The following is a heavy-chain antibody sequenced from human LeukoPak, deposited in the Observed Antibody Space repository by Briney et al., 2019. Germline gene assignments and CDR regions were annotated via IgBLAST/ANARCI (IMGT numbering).Heavy chain of an antibody. J-gene: IGHJ4*02. V-gene: IGHV3-48*01. CDR3: ASDQRNRGDY. Sequence: PGGSLRLSCAASGFTFSSYSMNWVRQAPGKGLEWVSYISSSSSTIYYADSVKGRFTISRDNAKNSLYLQMNSLRAEDTAVYYCASDQRNRGDYWGQGTLVTVSS. CDR1: GFTFSSYS. D-gene: IGHD1-14*01. CDR2: ISSSSSTI.